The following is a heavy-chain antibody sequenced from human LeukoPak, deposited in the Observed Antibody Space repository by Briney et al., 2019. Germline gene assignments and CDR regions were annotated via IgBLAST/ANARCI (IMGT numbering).Heavy chain of an antibody. D-gene: IGHD6-19*01. CDR1: GYTFTGYY. Sequence: EASVKVSCKASGYTFTGYYMHWVRQAPGQGLEWMGWINPNSGGTNYAQKFQGRVTMTRDTSISTAYMELRSLRSDDTAVYYCARREQWLVGDDYWGQGTLVTVSS. V-gene: IGHV1-2*02. CDR2: INPNSGGT. J-gene: IGHJ4*02. CDR3: ARREQWLVGDDY.